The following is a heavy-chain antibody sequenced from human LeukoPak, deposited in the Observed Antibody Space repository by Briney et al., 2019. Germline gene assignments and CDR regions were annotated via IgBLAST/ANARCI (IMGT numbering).Heavy chain of an antibody. D-gene: IGHD6-6*01. CDR3: AREKYSPGAVDY. CDR2: IYYSGST. CDR1: GGSISSSSYY. Sequence: KSSETLSLTCSVSGGSISSSSYYWGWIRQPPGKGLEWIGSIYYSGSTYYNPSLKSRVTISVDTSKNQFSLKVSSVPAADTAVYYCAREKYSPGAVDYWGQGSLVTVSS. J-gene: IGHJ4*02. V-gene: IGHV4-39*01.